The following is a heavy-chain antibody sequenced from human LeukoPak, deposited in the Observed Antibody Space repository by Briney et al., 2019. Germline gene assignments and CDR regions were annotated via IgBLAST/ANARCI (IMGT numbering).Heavy chain of an antibody. CDR1: GYSISSGYY. J-gene: IGHJ4*02. CDR3: ASGPYGSGSKIDY. V-gene: IGHV4-38-2*01. CDR2: IYHSGST. D-gene: IGHD3-10*01. Sequence: SETLSLTCAVSGYSISSGYYWGWIRQPPGKGLEWMGSIYHSGSTYYNPSLKSRVTISVDTSKNQFSLKLNSVTAADTAVYYCASGPYGSGSKIDYWGQGTLVTVSS.